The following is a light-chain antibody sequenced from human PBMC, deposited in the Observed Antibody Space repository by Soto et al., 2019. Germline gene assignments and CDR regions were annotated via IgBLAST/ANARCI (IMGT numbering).Light chain of an antibody. CDR3: AAWDDSLFGHV. J-gene: IGLJ1*01. CDR1: NADIGTNT. V-gene: IGLV1-44*01. Sequence: QSVLAQAPAASGTPGQRVTIACSGGNADIGTNTVNWYQQVPGAAPKLIIYSNDQRPSGVPDRFSGSKSGTSASLAISGLQSDDEADYYCAAWDDSLFGHVFGTGTKVTVL. CDR2: SND.